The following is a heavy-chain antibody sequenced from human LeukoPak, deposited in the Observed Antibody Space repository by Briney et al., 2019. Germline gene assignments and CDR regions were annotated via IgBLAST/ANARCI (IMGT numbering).Heavy chain of an antibody. J-gene: IGHJ4*02. V-gene: IGHV3-9*01. CDR3: AKDADYYDSSGPFDY. D-gene: IGHD3-22*01. CDR2: ISWNSGSI. Sequence: ALRLSCAASGFTFDDYAMHWVRQAPGKGLEWVSGISWNSGSIGYADSVKGRFTISRDNAKNSLYLQMNSLRAEDTALYYCAKDADYYDSSGPFDYWGQGTLVTVSS. CDR1: GFTFDDYA.